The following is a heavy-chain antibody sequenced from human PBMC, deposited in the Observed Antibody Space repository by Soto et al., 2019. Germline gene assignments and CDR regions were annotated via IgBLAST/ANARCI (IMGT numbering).Heavy chain of an antibody. D-gene: IGHD3-3*01. J-gene: IGHJ5*02. CDR2: ISYDGSNK. CDR3: AKDYDFWSGYYTTWFDP. V-gene: IGHV3-30*18. Sequence: PGGSLRLSCAASGFTFSSYGMHWVRQAPGKGLEWVAVISYDGSNKYYADSVKGRFTISRDNSKNTLYLQMNSLRAEDTAVYYCAKDYDFWSGYYTTWFDPWGQGTLVTVSS. CDR1: GFTFSSYG.